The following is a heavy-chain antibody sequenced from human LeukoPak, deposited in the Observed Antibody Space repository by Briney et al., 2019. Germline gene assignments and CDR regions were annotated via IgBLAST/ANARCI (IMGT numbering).Heavy chain of an antibody. J-gene: IGHJ4*02. CDR1: GGTFSSYA. CDR2: IIPIFGTA. CDR3: ARRPLEWLLDY. Sequence: GASVKVSCKASGGTFSSYAISWVRQAPGQGLEWMGGIIPIFGTASYAQKFQGRVTMTRDTSTSTVYMELSSLRSEDTAVYYCARRPLEWLLDYWGQGTLVTVSS. V-gene: IGHV1-69*05. D-gene: IGHD3-3*01.